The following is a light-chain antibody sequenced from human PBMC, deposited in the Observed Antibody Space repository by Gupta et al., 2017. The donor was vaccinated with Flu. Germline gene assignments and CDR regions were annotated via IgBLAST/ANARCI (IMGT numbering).Light chain of an antibody. CDR3: QVWDTSSDHQV. J-gene: IGLJ2*01. CDR2: DDS. Sequence: GQTARIICGGDNIAIKSVHWYQQKQGQAPTLVVYDDSDRPSGIPERFSGSNSGNTATLTISRVEAGDEADYYCQVWDTSSDHQVFGGGTKLTVL. V-gene: IGLV3-21*02. CDR1: NIAIKS.